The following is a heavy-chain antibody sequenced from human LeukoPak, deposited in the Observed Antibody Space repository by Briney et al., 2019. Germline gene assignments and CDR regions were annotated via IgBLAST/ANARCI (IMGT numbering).Heavy chain of an antibody. CDR2: IYTSGST. CDR1: GGSISSYY. Sequence: SETLSLTCTVSGGSISSYYWSRIRQPPGKGLEWIGYIYTSGSTNYNPSLKSRVTISVDTSKNQFSLKLSSVTAADTAVYYCARRGYYYDSSGYFDAFDIWGQGTMVTVSS. CDR3: ARRGYYYDSSGYFDAFDI. D-gene: IGHD3-22*01. J-gene: IGHJ3*02. V-gene: IGHV4-4*09.